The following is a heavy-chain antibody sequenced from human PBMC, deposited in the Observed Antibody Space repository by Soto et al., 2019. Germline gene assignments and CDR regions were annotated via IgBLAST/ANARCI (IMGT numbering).Heavy chain of an antibody. Sequence: PSETLSLTCTVSGGSISSYYWTWFRQPAGKGLEWIGRMYTSGSTNYNPSLKSRVTMSVDTSKNQLSLKLSSVTAADTAMYFCAGAQAYYYDGVDVWGQGTTVTVSS. CDR2: MYTSGST. J-gene: IGHJ6*02. V-gene: IGHV4-4*07. CDR1: GGSISSYY. CDR3: AGAQAYYYDGVDV.